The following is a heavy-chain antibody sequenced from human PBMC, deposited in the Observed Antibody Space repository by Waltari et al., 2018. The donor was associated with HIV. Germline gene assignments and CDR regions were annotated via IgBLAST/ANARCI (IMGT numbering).Heavy chain of an antibody. CDR1: VYTFSRYW. D-gene: IGHD3-16*01. CDR3: ARRFGGVNAFDV. CDR2: IDPGDSKT. Sequence: EEQLVQSGAEVKQPGESRTISCQGSVYTFSRYWIAWVRQMPGKGLEWMGIIDPGDSKTKYSPSFQGQVTISVDKSIRTAYLQLSSLKASDSAMYYCARRFGGVNAFDVWGQGTMVTISS. J-gene: IGHJ3*01. V-gene: IGHV5-51*01.